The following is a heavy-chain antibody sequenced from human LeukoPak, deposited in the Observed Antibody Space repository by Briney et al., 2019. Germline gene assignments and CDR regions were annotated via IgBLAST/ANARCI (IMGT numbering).Heavy chain of an antibody. Sequence: PGGSLRLSCAASGFTFSSYSMNWVRQAPGKGLEWVSSISSSSSYIYYADSVKGRFTISRDNAKNSLYLQMNSLRAEDTAVYYCARDRRGYYYRNDYWGQGTLVTVSS. V-gene: IGHV3-21*01. CDR2: ISSSSSYI. D-gene: IGHD3-22*01. CDR1: GFTFSSYS. CDR3: ARDRRGYYYRNDY. J-gene: IGHJ4*02.